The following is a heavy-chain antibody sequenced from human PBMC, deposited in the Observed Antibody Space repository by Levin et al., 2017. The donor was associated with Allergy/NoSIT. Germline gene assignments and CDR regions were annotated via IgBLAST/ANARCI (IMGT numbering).Heavy chain of an antibody. J-gene: IGHJ4*02. CDR3: VKETPGNYPFDY. D-gene: IGHD4-11*01. CDR2: LSGTGGGT. V-gene: IGHV3-23*01. CDR1: GFTFSSYP. Sequence: GGSLRLSCAASGFTFSSYPMNWVRQAPGKGLEWVSGLSGTGGGTHYADSVKDRFNISRDNSKNTLFLQMNSLRAEDTALYYSVKETPGNYPFDYWGQGTLVTVSS.